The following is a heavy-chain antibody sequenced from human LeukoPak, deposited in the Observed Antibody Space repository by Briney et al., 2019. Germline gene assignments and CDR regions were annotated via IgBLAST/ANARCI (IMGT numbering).Heavy chain of an antibody. CDR3: ARDLIAAAGPYYYGMDV. CDR1: GGSISSSSHY. J-gene: IGHJ6*02. Sequence: PSETLSLTCTVSGGSISSSSHYWGWIRQPPGKGLEWIGSINYSGSTHYNPSLKSRVTISVDTSKNQFSLKLSSVTAADTAVYYCARDLIAAAGPYYYGMDVWGQGTTVTVSS. V-gene: IGHV4-39*07. CDR2: INYSGST. D-gene: IGHD6-25*01.